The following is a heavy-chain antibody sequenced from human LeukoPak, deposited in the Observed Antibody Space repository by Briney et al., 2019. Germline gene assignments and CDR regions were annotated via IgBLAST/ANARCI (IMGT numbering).Heavy chain of an antibody. V-gene: IGHV3-21*04. CDR1: GFTFNTYN. CDR3: AKRIQSAMATGY. Sequence: GGSLRLSCAASGFTFNTYNMNWVRQAPGKGLEWVSSISSSSSYIYYADSVKGRFTISRDNAKNSLYLQMNSLRAEDTAVYYCAKRIQSAMATGYWGQGTLVTVSS. D-gene: IGHD5-18*01. J-gene: IGHJ4*02. CDR2: ISSSSSYI.